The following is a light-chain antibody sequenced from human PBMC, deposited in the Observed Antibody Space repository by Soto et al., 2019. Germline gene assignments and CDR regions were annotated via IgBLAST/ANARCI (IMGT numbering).Light chain of an antibody. CDR2: GAS. Sequence: EIVLTQSPGTLSLSPGERATLSCRASQSVSSSYLAWYQQKPGQAPRLLIYGASSRATGIPDRFSGSGSGTDFTLTISRLEPEDFAVYYCQQYCSSPPRWTFGQGTKVEIK. V-gene: IGKV3-20*01. J-gene: IGKJ1*01. CDR1: QSVSSSY. CDR3: QQYCSSPPRWT.